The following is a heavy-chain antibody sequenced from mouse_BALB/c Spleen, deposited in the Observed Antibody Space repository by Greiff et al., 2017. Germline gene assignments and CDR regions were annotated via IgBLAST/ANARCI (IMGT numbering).Heavy chain of an antibody. CDR1: GYSITSGYY. V-gene: IGHV3-6*02. J-gene: IGHJ2*01. D-gene: IGHD1-1*01. CDR3: ARGDYYGSSYEGY. Sequence: EVKLVESGPGLVKPSQSLSLTCSVTGYSITSGYYWNWIRQFPGNKLEWMGYISYDGSNNYNPSLKNRISITRDTSKNQFFLKLNSVTTEDTATYYCARGDYYGSSYEGYWGQGTTLTVSS. CDR2: ISYDGSN.